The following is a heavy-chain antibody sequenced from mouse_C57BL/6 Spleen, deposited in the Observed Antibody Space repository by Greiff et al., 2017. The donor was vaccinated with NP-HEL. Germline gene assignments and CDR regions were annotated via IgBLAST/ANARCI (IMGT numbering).Heavy chain of an antibody. J-gene: IGHJ4*01. D-gene: IGHD4-1*01. CDR1: GYTFTSYW. V-gene: IGHV1-69*01. Sequence: QVQLQQPGAELVMPGASVKLSCKASGYTFTSYWMHWVKQRPGQGLEWIGEIDPSASYTNYNQKFKGKSTLTVDKSSSTAYMQLSSLTSEDSAVYYCARSPRLTGYAMDYWGQGTSVTVSS. CDR2: IDPSASYT. CDR3: ARSPRLTGYAMDY.